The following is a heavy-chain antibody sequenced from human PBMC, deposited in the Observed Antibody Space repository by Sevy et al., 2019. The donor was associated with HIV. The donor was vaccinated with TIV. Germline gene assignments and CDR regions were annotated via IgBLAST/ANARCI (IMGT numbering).Heavy chain of an antibody. D-gene: IGHD2-8*02. Sequence: ASVKVSCRASGYTFTSYDINWVRQASGQGLEWMGWMNPNSGNTGYAQKFQGRVTFTRNTSITTAYMELSSLRSEDTAIYYCAREYPGGRFGSFDYWFGSSDYYPMDVWGQGTTVTVSS. CDR3: AREYPGGRFGSFDYWFGSSDYYPMDV. CDR2: MNPNSGNT. V-gene: IGHV1-8*03. CDR1: GYTFTSYD. J-gene: IGHJ6*02.